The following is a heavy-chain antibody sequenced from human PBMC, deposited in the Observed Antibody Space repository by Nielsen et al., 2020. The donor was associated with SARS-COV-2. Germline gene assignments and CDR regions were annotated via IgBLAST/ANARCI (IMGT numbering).Heavy chain of an antibody. V-gene: IGHV4-31*03. CDR1: GGSINGGAAY. J-gene: IGHJ5*02. CDR2: IDYSGNT. Sequence: SETLSLTCTVSGGSINGGAAYWHWIRQRPGRGLEWIGYIDYSGNTWFNSSLRSRVDISKDASANQFSLKLSSVTAADTAVYYCARLMTESGFRKGWLDPWGQGTLVTVSS. D-gene: IGHD3-9*01. CDR3: ARLMTESGFRKGWLDP.